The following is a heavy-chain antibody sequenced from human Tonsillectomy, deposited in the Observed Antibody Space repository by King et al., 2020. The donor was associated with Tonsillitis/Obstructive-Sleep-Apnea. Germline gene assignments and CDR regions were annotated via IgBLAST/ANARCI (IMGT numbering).Heavy chain of an antibody. J-gene: IGHJ4*02. CDR1: GFTFSSYG. V-gene: IGHV3-30*18. Sequence: VQLVESGGGVVQPGRSLRLSCAASGFTFSSYGMHWVRQAPGKGLEWVAVMSYDGSNKYYADSVKGRFTISRDNSKNTLYLQMNSLRAEDTAVYYCAKERAHYYGSGSYYMGPDYWGQGTLVTVSS. CDR3: AKERAHYYGSGSYYMGPDY. D-gene: IGHD3-10*01. CDR2: MSYDGSNK.